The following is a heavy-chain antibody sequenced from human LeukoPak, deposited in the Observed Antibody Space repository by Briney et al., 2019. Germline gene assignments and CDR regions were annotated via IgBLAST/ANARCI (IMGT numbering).Heavy chain of an antibody. D-gene: IGHD2-2*01. J-gene: IGHJ4*02. CDR1: GGSISSSQW. V-gene: IGHV4-4*02. Sequence: PSGTLSLTCAVSGGSISSSQWWTWVRQPPGKGLEWIGEIYHSGSTNYNPSLKSRVTISVDTSKNQFSLKLSSVTAADTAVYYCARQEVYCSSTSCYARGYSYGTFFDYWGQGTLVTVSS. CDR3: ARQEVYCSSTSCYARGYSYGTFFDY. CDR2: IYHSGST.